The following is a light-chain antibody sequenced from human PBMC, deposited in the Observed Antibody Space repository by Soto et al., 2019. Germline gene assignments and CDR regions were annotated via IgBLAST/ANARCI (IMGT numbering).Light chain of an antibody. CDR1: QSVSSSY. CDR3: QQYASFLRT. J-gene: IGKJ1*01. Sequence: EIVLTQSPGTLSMSAGERATLSCRASQSVSSSYLDWYQQKPGQAPRLLIYGASRRATGIPDRFSGSGSGTDFTLTISRLEPEDFAVYYCQQYASFLRTFGQGTKVEIK. CDR2: GAS. V-gene: IGKV3-20*01.